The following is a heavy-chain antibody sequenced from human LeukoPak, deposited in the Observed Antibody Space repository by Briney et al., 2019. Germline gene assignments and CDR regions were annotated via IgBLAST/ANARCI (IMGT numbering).Heavy chain of an antibody. CDR3: ARDKDIVVVPAAIGRNWFDP. CDR1: GGSISSYY. J-gene: IGHJ5*02. V-gene: IGHV4-4*07. CDR2: IYTSGST. D-gene: IGHD2-2*02. Sequence: SETLSLTCTVSGGSISSYYWSWIRQPAGKGLEWIGRIYTSGSTNYNPSLKSRVTMSVDTPKNQFSLKLSSVTAADTAVYYCARDKDIVVVPAAIGRNWFDPWGQGTLVIVSS.